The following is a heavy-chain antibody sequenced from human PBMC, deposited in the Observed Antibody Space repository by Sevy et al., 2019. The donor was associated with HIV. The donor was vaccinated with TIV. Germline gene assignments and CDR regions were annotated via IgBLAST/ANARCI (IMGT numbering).Heavy chain of an antibody. CDR1: GFTFSGSA. J-gene: IGHJ6*02. D-gene: IGHD6-6*01. CDR2: IRSKANSYAT. CDR3: TGLSGQYSSSSRGMDV. V-gene: IGHV3-73*01. Sequence: GGSLRLSCAASGFTFSGSAMHWVRQASGKGLEWVGRIRSKANSYATAYAASVKGRFTISRDDSKNTAYLQMNSLKTEDTAVYYCTGLSGQYSSSSRGMDVWGQGTTVTVSS.